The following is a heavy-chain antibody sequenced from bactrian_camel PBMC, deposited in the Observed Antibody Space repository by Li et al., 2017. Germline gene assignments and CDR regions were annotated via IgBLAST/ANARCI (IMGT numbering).Heavy chain of an antibody. CDR3: AADLLWPVGTPIMLTLRY. CDR1: GAPGSIGY. J-gene: IGHJ4*01. CDR2: IYTAGAL. V-gene: IGHV3S53*01. Sequence: HVQLVESGGGSVQAGGSLTLSCVASGAPGSIGYMGWFHQAPGKEREGVATIYTAGALYYADSVKGRFTISRDDAKRTVYLQMDKLTVEDTTMYYCAADLLWPVGTPIMLTLRYRGQGTQVTVS. D-gene: IGHD3*01.